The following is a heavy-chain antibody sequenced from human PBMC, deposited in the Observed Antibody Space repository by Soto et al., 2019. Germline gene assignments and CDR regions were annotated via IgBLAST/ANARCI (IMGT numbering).Heavy chain of an antibody. CDR1: GYTFTSYD. Sequence: ASVKVSCKASGYTFTSYDINWVRQATGQGLEWMGWMNPNSGNTGYAQKFQGRVTMTRNTSISTAYMELSSLRSEDTAVYYCARGQVVVTAQSSDYWGQGTLVTAPQ. D-gene: IGHD2-21*02. CDR3: ARGQVVVTAQSSDY. CDR2: MNPNSGNT. J-gene: IGHJ4*02. V-gene: IGHV1-8*01.